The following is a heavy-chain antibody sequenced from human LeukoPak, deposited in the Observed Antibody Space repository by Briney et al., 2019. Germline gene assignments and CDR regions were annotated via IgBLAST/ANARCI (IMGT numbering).Heavy chain of an antibody. J-gene: IGHJ4*02. Sequence: SETLSLTCAVSGGSISSYYWSWIRQPPGKGLEWIGYIYYSGSTNYNPSLKSRVTLSVDTSKIQFSLKLSSVTAADTAVYYCAGVGGDLVDYWGQGTLVTVSS. CDR3: AGVGGDLVDY. D-gene: IGHD2-21*02. CDR2: IYYSGST. V-gene: IGHV4-59*01. CDR1: GGSISSYY.